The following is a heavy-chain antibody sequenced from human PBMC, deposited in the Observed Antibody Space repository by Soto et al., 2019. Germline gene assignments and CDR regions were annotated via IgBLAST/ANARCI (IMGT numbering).Heavy chain of an antibody. CDR3: AAATRY. D-gene: IGHD2-15*01. J-gene: IGHJ4*02. Sequence: SETLSLTCTVSGGSISSYYWSWIRQPPGKGLEWIGYIYYSGSTTYNPSLKSRVTISVDTSKNQFSLRLTSVTDADTAVYYCAAATRYWGQGTLVNVS. CDR1: GGSISSYY. CDR2: IYYSGST. V-gene: IGHV4-59*01.